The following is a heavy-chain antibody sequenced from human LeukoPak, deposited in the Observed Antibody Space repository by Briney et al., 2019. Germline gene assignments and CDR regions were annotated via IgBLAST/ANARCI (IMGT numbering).Heavy chain of an antibody. V-gene: IGHV3-20*04. D-gene: IGHD3-10*01. Sequence: GGSLRLSCAASGFTFDDYGMSWVRQAPGKGLERVSSTNWNGGSTGYADSVKGRFTISRDNARNSLYLQMNSLGAEDTALYFCARRRVTVVRGVDITSYYFDYWGQGTLVTVSS. CDR1: GFTFDDYG. CDR2: TNWNGGST. J-gene: IGHJ4*02. CDR3: ARRRVTVVRGVDITSYYFDY.